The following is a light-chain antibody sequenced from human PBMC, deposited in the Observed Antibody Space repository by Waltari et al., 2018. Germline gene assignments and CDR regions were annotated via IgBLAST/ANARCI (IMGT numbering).Light chain of an antibody. J-gene: IGLJ3*02. Sequence: QAVVTQEPSLTVSPGGTVTLTCGSSTGAVTSGHYCSWFQQKAGQAPRTLVYHTTNKPSWTPARFSGSLLGGKAALTLSGAQPEDEADYYCMLSYSGPWVFGGGTKLTVL. CDR3: MLSYSGPWV. CDR2: HTT. CDR1: TGAVTSGHY. V-gene: IGLV7-46*01.